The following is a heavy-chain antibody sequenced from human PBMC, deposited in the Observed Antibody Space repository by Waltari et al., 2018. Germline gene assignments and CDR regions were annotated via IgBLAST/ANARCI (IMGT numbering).Heavy chain of an antibody. CDR3: AHGQAIFGVAYYYGMDV. D-gene: IGHD3-3*01. Sequence: QITLKESGPTLVKPTQTLTLTCTFSGFSLSTSGVGVGWIRQPPGKALEWLALIYWNDDKRYSPSLKSRLTITKDTSKNQVVLTMTNMDPVDTATYYCAHGQAIFGVAYYYGMDVWGQGTTVIVSS. CDR1: GFSLSTSGVG. CDR2: IYWNDDK. J-gene: IGHJ6*02. V-gene: IGHV2-5*01.